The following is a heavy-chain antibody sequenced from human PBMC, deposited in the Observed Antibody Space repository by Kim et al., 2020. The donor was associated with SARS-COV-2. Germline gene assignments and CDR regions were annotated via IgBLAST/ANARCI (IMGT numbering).Heavy chain of an antibody. CDR3: ARVYFDWLRAQSPFDY. CDR2: INHSGST. CDR1: GGSFSGYY. V-gene: IGHV4-34*01. J-gene: IGHJ4*02. Sequence: SETLSLTCAVYGGSFSGYYWSWIRQPPGKGLEWIGEINHSGSTNYNPSLKSRVTISVDTSKNQFSLKLSSVTAADTAVYYCARVYFDWLRAQSPFDYWGQGTLVTVSS. D-gene: IGHD3-9*01.